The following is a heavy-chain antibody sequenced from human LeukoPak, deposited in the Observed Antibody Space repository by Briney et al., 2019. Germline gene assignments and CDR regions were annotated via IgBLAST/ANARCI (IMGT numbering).Heavy chain of an antibody. CDR3: ARKGIAVFGAFDI. Sequence: GGSLRLSCAASGFTLSNYWMHWVRQAPGKGLVWVSRINSDGSSITYADSVKGRFTISRDNAKNTVYLEMNSLRVEDTAVYYCARKGIAVFGAFDIWGQGTMVTVSS. V-gene: IGHV3-74*03. D-gene: IGHD6-19*01. J-gene: IGHJ3*02. CDR2: INSDGSSI. CDR1: GFTLSNYW.